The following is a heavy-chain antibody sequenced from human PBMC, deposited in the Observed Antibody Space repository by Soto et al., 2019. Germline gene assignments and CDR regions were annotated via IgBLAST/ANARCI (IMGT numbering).Heavy chain of an antibody. J-gene: IGHJ6*02. V-gene: IGHV5-10-1*01. CDR1: GYSFTSYW. D-gene: IGHD6-13*01. CDR3: ARLAGDGSSSYYYYGMDV. CDR2: IDPSDSYT. Sequence: GESLKISCKGSGYSFTSYWISWVRQMPGKGLEWMGRIDPSDSYTNYSPSFQGHVTTSADKSISTAYLQWSSLKASDTAMYYCARLAGDGSSSYYYYGMDVWGQGTTVTVSS.